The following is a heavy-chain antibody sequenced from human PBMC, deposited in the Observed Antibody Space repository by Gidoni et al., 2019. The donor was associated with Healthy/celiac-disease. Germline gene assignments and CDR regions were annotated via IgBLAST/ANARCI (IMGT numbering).Heavy chain of an antibody. V-gene: IGHV4-61*02. CDR3: AREEDYGGSYWYFDL. D-gene: IGHD4-17*01. J-gene: IGHJ2*01. CDR1: GGSISSGSYY. Sequence: QVQLQESGPGLVKPSQTLSLTCTVSGGSISSGSYYWSWIRQPAGKGLEWIGRIYTSGSTNYNPSLKSRVTISVDTSKNQFSLKLSSVTAADTAVYYCAREEDYGGSYWYFDLWGRGTLVTVSS. CDR2: IYTSGST.